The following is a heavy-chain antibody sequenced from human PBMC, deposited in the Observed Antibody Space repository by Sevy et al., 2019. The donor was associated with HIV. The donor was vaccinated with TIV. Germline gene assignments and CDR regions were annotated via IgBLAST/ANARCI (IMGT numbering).Heavy chain of an antibody. CDR3: ARALADYDILTGYYRGAYYFDY. V-gene: IGHV4-34*01. CDR2: INHSGST. J-gene: IGHJ4*02. CDR1: GGSFSGYY. D-gene: IGHD3-9*01. Sequence: SKTLSLTCAVYGGSFSGYYWSWIRQPPGKGLEWIGEINHSGSTNYNPSLKSRVTISVDTSKNQFSLKLSSVTAADTAVYYCARALADYDILTGYYRGAYYFDYWGQGTLVTVSS.